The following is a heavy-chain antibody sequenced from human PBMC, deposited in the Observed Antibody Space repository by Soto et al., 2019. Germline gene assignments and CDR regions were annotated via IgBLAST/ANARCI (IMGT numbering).Heavy chain of an antibody. D-gene: IGHD1-26*01. J-gene: IGHJ6*04. CDR1: GFSFASFA. CDR2: IGDSGAST. Sequence: EELLLESGGGLVQPGGSLRLSYEASGFSFASFAMNWVRQAPGKGLEWVSAIGDSGASTYYADSVKGRFSISRDNSRNTLYLQLNSLRAEDTAVYYCAKGVELDVWGNGTTVTVSS. V-gene: IGHV3-23*01. CDR3: AKGVELDV.